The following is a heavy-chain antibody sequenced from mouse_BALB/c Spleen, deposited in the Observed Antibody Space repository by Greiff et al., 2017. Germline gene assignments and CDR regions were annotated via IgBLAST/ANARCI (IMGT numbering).Heavy chain of an antibody. CDR3: ARGNQRLDAMDY. CDR1: GFAFSSYD. V-gene: IGHV5-12-1*01. D-gene: IGHD6-2*01. Sequence: EVHLVESGGGLVKPGGSLKLSCAASGFAFSSYDMSWVRKTPEKRLEWVAYVSSGGGSTYYPDTVKGRFTISRDNAKNTLYLQMSSLKSEDTAMYYCARGNQRLDAMDYWGQGTSVTVSS. J-gene: IGHJ4*01. CDR2: VSSGGGST.